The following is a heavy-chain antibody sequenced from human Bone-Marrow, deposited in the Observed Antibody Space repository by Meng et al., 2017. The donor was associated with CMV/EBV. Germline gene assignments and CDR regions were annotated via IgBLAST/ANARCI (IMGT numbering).Heavy chain of an antibody. CDR3: AITMARGPISFYYFGMDV. CDR2: SINFSGYL. V-gene: IGHV3-21*06. J-gene: IGHJ6*02. D-gene: IGHD3-10*01. CDR1: GFTFSNYT. Sequence: GESLKISCAASGFTFSNYTMHWVRQAPGKGLEWISSINFSGYLFYADSVKGRFTISRDNTKNSLYLQMNSLRAEDTAVYYCAITMARGPISFYYFGMDVWGPGTTVTVSS.